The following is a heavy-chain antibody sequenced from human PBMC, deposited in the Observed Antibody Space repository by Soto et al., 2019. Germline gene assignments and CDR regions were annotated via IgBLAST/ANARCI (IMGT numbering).Heavy chain of an antibody. CDR2: VGPSGAST. J-gene: IGHJ4*02. CDR1: GIIFGQYA. D-gene: IGHD3-22*01. V-gene: IGHV3-23*01. Sequence: GGSLRLSCAASGIIFGQYAMSWVRLAPGKGLEWVSVVGPSGASTFYADSVRGRFTTSRDNSENTLYLQMNSLRAADTALYFCARSYYYDSTGYYRTFDYWGPGTLVTVSS. CDR3: ARSYYYDSTGYYRTFDY.